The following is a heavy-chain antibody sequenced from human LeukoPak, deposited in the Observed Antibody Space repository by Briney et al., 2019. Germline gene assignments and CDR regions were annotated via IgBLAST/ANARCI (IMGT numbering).Heavy chain of an antibody. CDR2: MHYSGDT. D-gene: IGHD1-1*01. CDR3: ARDLELERNRWNYFES. CDR1: GGSISSFF. J-gene: IGHJ4*02. Sequence: SETLSLTCTVSGGSISSFFWSWIRQPPGKGLEWIGSMHYSGDTKYNPSLRSRVSLSIDTSKQQFSLRLSSVTAADTAVYYCARDLELERNRWNYFESWGQGALVTVSS. V-gene: IGHV4-59*01.